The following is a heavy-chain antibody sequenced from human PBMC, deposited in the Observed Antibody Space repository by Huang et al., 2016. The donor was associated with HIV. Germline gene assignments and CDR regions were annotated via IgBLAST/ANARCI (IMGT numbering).Heavy chain of an antibody. Sequence: QLQLQESGPGLVKPSETLSLTCTVSGGSISTSGYYWGWIRQPPGKGLEWIGSSYYSGSTSYNPPLKSRVTISVDTSKSQFSLKLSSVTAADTAVYYCARQDTSGWYADPYYFDYWGQGTLVTVSS. V-gene: IGHV4-39*01. D-gene: IGHD6-19*01. CDR2: SYYSGST. CDR3: ARQDTSGWYADPYYFDY. CDR1: GGSISTSGYY. J-gene: IGHJ4*02.